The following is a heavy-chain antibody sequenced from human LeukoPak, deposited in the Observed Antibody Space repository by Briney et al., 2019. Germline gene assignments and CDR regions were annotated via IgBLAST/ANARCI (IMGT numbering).Heavy chain of an antibody. CDR2: ISSSSSYI. D-gene: IGHD4-17*01. V-gene: IGHV3-21*01. Sequence: PGGSLRLSCAASGFTFSSYSMNWVRQAPGKGLEWVSFISSSSSYIYYADSVKGRFTISRDNAKNSLYLQMNSLRAEDTAVYYCARGESDYGDYYFDYWGQGTLVTVSS. J-gene: IGHJ4*02. CDR1: GFTFSSYS. CDR3: ARGESDYGDYYFDY.